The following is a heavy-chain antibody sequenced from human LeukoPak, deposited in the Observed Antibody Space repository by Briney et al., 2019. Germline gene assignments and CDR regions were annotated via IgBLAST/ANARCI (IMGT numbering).Heavy chain of an antibody. Sequence: GGSLRLSCVASGFTFSSSSMSWVRQAPGKGLEWVAVISYDGSNKYYADSVKGRFTISRDNSKNTLYLQMNSLRAEDTAVYYCARAGGGNSMDYWGQGTLVTVSS. CDR2: ISYDGSNK. J-gene: IGHJ4*02. V-gene: IGHV3-30-3*01. CDR1: GFTFSSSS. D-gene: IGHD4-23*01. CDR3: ARAGGGNSMDY.